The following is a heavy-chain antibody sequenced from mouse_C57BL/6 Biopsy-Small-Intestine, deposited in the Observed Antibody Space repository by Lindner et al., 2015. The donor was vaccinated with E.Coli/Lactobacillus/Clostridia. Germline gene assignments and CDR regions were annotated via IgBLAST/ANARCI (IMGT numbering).Heavy chain of an antibody. CDR1: GYTFTSYA. CDR2: INAGNGNS. D-gene: IGHD1-1*01. CDR3: ARGGCSGANCYYWFDA. V-gene: IGHV1-84*02. J-gene: IGHJ3*01. Sequence: SVKVSCKASGYTFTSYAMHWVRQAPGQRLEWMGWINAGNGNSKYSQKMQGRVTITRDTSASTAYMELSSLRYEDTAVYYCARGGCSGANCYYWFDAWGQGTLVTVS.